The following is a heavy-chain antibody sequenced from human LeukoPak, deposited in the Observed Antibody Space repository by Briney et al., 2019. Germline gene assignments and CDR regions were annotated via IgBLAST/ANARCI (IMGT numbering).Heavy chain of an antibody. CDR3: TTENWYVFEN. J-gene: IGHJ4*02. CDR2: ITLDGSDS. V-gene: IGHV3-7*04. D-gene: IGHD1-1*01. Sequence: GGSLRLSCAASGFPFSSYWMAWVRQAPGKGLEWVATITLDGSDSYYVDSVKGRFTVSRDNAKNSLYLQMNSLRAEDTAVFYCTTENWYVFENWGQGSLVTVSS. CDR1: GFPFSSYW.